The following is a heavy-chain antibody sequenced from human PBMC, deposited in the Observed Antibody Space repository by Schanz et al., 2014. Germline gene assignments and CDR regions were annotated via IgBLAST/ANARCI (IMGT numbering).Heavy chain of an antibody. D-gene: IGHD4-17*01. CDR3: TRDTDYHFDY. Sequence: QVQLEESGGGLVTPGGSLRLSCAASGFTFSDYYMSWIRQAPGKGLECISYISSRGTTIYYADSVKGRFTISRDNAENSLYLQMNSLRAEDTAVYYCTRDTDYHFDYWGQGTLVTVSS. J-gene: IGHJ4*02. CDR2: ISSRGTTI. CDR1: GFTFSDYY. V-gene: IGHV3-11*04.